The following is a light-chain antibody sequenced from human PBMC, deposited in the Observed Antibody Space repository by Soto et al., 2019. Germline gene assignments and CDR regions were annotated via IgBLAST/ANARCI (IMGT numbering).Light chain of an antibody. V-gene: IGKV3-20*01. CDR2: GAS. J-gene: IGKJ1*01. CDR1: QSVSSSY. CDR3: QQYGNSPQT. Sequence: EIVLTHSPGTLSLSPGERATLSCRASQSVSSSYLAWYQQKPGQAPRLLIYGASTRATGIPARFSGSGSGTEFTLTISILEPEDLAVYYCQQYGNSPQTFGQGAKVDIK.